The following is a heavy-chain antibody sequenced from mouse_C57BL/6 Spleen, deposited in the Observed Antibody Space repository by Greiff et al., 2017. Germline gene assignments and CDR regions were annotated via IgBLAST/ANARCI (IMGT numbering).Heavy chain of an antibody. Sequence: DVMLVESGGDLVKPGGSLKLSCAASGFTFSSYGMSWVRQTPDKRLEWVATISSGGSYTYYPDSVKGRFTISRDNAKNTLYLQRSSLKSEDTAMYYCAAAEEFAYWGQGTLVTVSA. CDR1: GFTFSSYG. CDR2: ISSGGSYT. CDR3: AAAEEFAY. J-gene: IGHJ3*01. V-gene: IGHV5-6*02.